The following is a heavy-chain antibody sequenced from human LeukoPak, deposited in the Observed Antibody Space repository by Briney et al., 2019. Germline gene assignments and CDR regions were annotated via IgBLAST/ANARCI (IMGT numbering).Heavy chain of an antibody. Sequence: SVKVSCKASGGTFSSYAISWVRQAPGQGLEWMGGIIPIFGAANYAQKFHGRVTITADESTSSAYMELSSLKSEDTAVYYCASAYCSSSSCYDFDSWGQGTLVTVSS. D-gene: IGHD2-2*01. V-gene: IGHV1-69*13. CDR2: IIPIFGAA. CDR1: GGTFSSYA. CDR3: ASAYCSSSSCYDFDS. J-gene: IGHJ4*02.